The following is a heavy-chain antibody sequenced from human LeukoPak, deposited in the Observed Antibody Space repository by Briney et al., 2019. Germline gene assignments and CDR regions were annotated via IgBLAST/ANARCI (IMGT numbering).Heavy chain of an antibody. V-gene: IGHV3-21*04. CDR3: AKEGDIVVVPAANFHY. CDR1: GFTFSSYS. CDR2: ISSSSSYI. J-gene: IGHJ4*02. Sequence: GGTLRLSCAASGFTFSSYSMNWVRQAPGKGLEWVSSISSSSSYIYYADSVKGRFTISRDNAKNSLYLQMNSLRAEDTAVYYCAKEGDIVVVPAANFHYWGQGTLVTVSS. D-gene: IGHD2-2*01.